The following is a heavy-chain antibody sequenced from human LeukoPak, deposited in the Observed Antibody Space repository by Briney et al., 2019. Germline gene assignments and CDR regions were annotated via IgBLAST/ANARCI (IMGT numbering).Heavy chain of an antibody. CDR3: ARRRGSSSGGPFDY. V-gene: IGHV4-39*01. D-gene: IGHD6-25*01. CDR1: GVSINNVVYY. Sequence: SETLSLTCSVSGVSINNVVYYWDWIRQPPGKALEWIGDIYQTGTTYYNPSFESRVTISADTSNNQVSLKMNAVTAADTDVYYCARRRGSSSGGPFDYWGRGTLVIVSS. J-gene: IGHJ4*02. CDR2: IYQTGTT.